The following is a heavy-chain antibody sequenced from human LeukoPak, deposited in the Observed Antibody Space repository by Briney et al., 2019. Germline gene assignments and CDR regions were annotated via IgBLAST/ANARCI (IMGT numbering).Heavy chain of an antibody. CDR2: IIPIFGTA. CDR1: GGTFSSYA. J-gene: IGHJ4*02. D-gene: IGHD4-11*01. V-gene: IGHV1-69*13. Sequence: SVKVSCKASGGTFSSYAISWVRQAPGQGLEWMGGIIPIFGTANYAQKFQGRVTITAGESTSTAYMELSSLRSEDTAVYYCASYSNYEPEFDYWGQGTLVTVSS. CDR3: ASYSNYEPEFDY.